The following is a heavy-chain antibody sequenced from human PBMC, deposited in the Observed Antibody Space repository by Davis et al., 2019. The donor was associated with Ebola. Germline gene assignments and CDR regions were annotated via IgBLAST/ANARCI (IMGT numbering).Heavy chain of an antibody. CDR2: LNSDGSTT. J-gene: IGHJ4*02. Sequence: PGGSLRLSCAASGFIFSSYWMHWVRQAPGKGLVWVSRLNSDGSTTNYADSVKGRFTISRDNAKNSLYLQMNSLRAEDTAVYYCARRYYGSGTYYKDYWGQGTLVTVSS. CDR3: ARRYYGSGTYYKDY. CDR1: GFIFSSYW. D-gene: IGHD3-10*01. V-gene: IGHV3-74*01.